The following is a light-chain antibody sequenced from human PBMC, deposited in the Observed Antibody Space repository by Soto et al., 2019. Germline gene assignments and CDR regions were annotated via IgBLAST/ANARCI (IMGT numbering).Light chain of an antibody. Sequence: VLTQPPSASGTPGQRVTISCSGASSNIGSNAVNWYQQLPGAAPQLLIYTNNQRPSGVPDRFSGSKSGTSASLAITGLQFEDEATYHWAEWDDSRNALVFGGGTKVPVL. CDR1: SSNIGSNA. CDR2: TNN. J-gene: IGLJ3*02. CDR3: AEWDDSRNALV. V-gene: IGLV1-44*01.